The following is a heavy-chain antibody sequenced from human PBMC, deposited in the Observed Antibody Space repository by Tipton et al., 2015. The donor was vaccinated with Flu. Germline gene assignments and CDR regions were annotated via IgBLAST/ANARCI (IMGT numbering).Heavy chain of an antibody. Sequence: SLRLSCAASGLTFSSYWMSWVRQAPGKGLEWVANIKQDGSEKYYVDSVKGRFTISRDNAKNSLYLQMNSLRAEDTAVYYCARDMYSPYSGSYFDYWGQGTLVTVSS. CDR3: ARDMYSPYSGSYFDY. CDR2: IKQDGSEK. D-gene: IGHD1-26*01. V-gene: IGHV3-7*01. J-gene: IGHJ4*02. CDR1: GLTFSSYW.